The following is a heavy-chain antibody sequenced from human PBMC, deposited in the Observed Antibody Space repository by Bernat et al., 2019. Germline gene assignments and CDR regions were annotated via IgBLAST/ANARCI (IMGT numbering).Heavy chain of an antibody. D-gene: IGHD3-10*01. CDR1: GYSFSTYD. CDR3: ARDRPTGSATYGMDV. CDR2: MNEVYGNS. J-gene: IGHJ6*02. V-gene: IGHV1-3*01. Sequence: QVQLVQSGAEVKKSGTSVTVSCMASGYSFSTYDMYWVRQAPGQTLEWMGWMNEVYGNSKYSEKFQGRLTIFRDTSASTAYMELSSLTSEDTAVYYCARDRPTGSATYGMDVWGQGSTFIVSS.